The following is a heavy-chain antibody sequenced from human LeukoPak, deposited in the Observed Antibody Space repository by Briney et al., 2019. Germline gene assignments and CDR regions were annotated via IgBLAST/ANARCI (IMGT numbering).Heavy chain of an antibody. Sequence: PGGSLRLSCAASGFTFDDYGMSCVPPAPRGRLEWVSGIDWSGGRTAYADSVKGRSTISRDNAKNSLALQVSSLRAEDTALYYCARSGYSSGWYRGPFDYWGQGTLVTVSS. D-gene: IGHD6-19*01. CDR1: GFTFDDYG. CDR2: IDWSGGRT. J-gene: IGHJ4*02. CDR3: ARSGYSSGWYRGPFDY. V-gene: IGHV3-20*04.